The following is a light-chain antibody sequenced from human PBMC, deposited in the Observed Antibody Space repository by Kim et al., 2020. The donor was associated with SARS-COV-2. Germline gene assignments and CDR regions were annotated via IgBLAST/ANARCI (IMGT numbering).Light chain of an antibody. J-gene: IGLJ2*01. CDR1: SSDVGTYNY. Sequence: GQSITISCHGTSSDVGTYNYVSWYQQHPGKAPQLMIYDVSKRPSGVSNRFSASKSGNTASLTISGLQAEDEGDYFCSSYTSISTLVFGGGTQLTVL. CDR2: DVS. CDR3: SSYTSISTLV. V-gene: IGLV2-14*04.